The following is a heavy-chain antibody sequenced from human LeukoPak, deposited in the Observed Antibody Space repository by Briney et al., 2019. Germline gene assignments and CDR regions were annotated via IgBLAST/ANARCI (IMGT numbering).Heavy chain of an antibody. CDR2: IIPIFGTA. CDR1: GGTFSSYA. D-gene: IGHD4-17*01. J-gene: IGHJ6*02. CDR3: ARPSLDYVYYYYGMDV. V-gene: IGHV1-69*01. Sequence: SVKVSCKASGGTFSSYAISWVRQAPGQGLEWMGGIIPIFGTANYAQKFQGRVTITADGSTSTAYMELSSLRSEDTAVYYCARPSLDYVYYYYGMDVWGQGTTVTVSS.